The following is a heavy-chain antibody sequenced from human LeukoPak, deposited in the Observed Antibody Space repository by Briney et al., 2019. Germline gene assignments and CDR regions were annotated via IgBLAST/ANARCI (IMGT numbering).Heavy chain of an antibody. J-gene: IGHJ3*01. D-gene: IGHD1-26*01. CDR1: GASTSAYY. V-gene: IGHV4-59*01. CDR2: SYSGGNA. Sequence: PSETLSLTCTVSGASTSAYYWSWIRHPPGKGLEWIGYSYSGGNANYNPSLKSRVTISIDTSENQFSLRLTSVTAADTAVYFCAHSKRGGGYYINAFAVWGQGALVTISS. CDR3: AHSKRGGGYYINAFAV.